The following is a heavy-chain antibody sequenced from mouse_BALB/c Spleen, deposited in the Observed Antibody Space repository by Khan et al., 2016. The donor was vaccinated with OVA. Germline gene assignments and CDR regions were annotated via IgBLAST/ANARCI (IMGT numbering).Heavy chain of an antibody. CDR3: VRGGGGDRFAY. CDR1: GYTFTDFT. V-gene: IGHV1S137*01. J-gene: IGHJ3*01. CDR2: ISTYYGDA. Sequence: QVQLQQSGAELVRPGISVKISCKGSGYTFTDFTMHWVRQSHAKSLEWIGVISTYYGDANYNQNFKGKATMTVDKSSNTAYMELASLTSEDSAIYYCVRGGGGDRFAYWGQGTLVTVSA.